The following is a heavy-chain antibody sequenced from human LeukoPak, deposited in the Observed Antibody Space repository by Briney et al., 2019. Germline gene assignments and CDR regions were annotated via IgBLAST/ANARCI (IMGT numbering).Heavy chain of an antibody. Sequence: PSETLSLTCTVSGASISSSFWTWIRQSPGKGLEWLGYIYYTGNTNLNPSLKSRLTISLDTSKNQFSLRLSSVTAADTAIYYCARRMTVSVTNWFDPWGQGTLVTVSS. CDR1: GASISSSF. CDR2: IYYTGNT. J-gene: IGHJ5*02. D-gene: IGHD5/OR15-5a*01. CDR3: ARRMTVSVTNWFDP. V-gene: IGHV4-59*01.